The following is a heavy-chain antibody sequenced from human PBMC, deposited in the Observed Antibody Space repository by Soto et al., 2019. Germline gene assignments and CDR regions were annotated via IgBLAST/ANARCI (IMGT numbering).Heavy chain of an antibody. CDR3: ARTSDLGFRDWCDP. J-gene: IGHJ5*02. CDR1: GGSISSGGYH. CDR2: IYYRGTT. V-gene: IGHV4-31*03. Sequence: TLSLTCSVSGGSISSGGYHWSWIRQHPGKGLEWIGYIYYRGTTYYNPALKSRVTISVDTSKNQFSLKLSSMTAADTAVYYGARTSDLGFRDWCDPWGQGTLVTVS. D-gene: IGHD2-21*01.